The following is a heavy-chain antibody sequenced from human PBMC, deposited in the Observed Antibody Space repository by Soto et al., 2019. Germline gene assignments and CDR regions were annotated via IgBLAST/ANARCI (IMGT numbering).Heavy chain of an antibody. Sequence: GESLKISCAASGFTFSSYAMSWVRQAPGKGLEWVSAISGSGGSTYYADSVKGRFTISRDNSKNTLYLQMNSLRAEDTAVYYCAKDYLQSPFWSGPFHCWFDPWGQGTLVTVSS. CDR2: ISGSGGST. J-gene: IGHJ5*02. CDR1: GFTFSSYA. V-gene: IGHV3-23*01. CDR3: AKDYLQSPFWSGPFHCWFDP. D-gene: IGHD3-3*01.